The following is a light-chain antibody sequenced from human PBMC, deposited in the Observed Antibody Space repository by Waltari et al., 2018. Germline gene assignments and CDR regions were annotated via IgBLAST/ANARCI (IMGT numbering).Light chain of an antibody. V-gene: IGLV3-21*01. CDR2: SDS. CDR1: NIGTKC. Sequence: SYVLTQPPSASVAPGESARITCGANNIGTKCVHWYQQRPGQAPVLVIYSDSDRPSGIPERFSGPNSGNTATLTISRVEAVDEADYYCQVWEISRDHYVFGSGTEVTVL. CDR3: QVWEISRDHYV. J-gene: IGLJ1*01.